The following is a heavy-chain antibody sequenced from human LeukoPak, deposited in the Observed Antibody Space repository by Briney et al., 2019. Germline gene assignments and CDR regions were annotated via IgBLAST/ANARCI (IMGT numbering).Heavy chain of an antibody. CDR1: GLTFNNYA. V-gene: IGHV3-23*01. CDR3: VKGGYSSSWYALNY. J-gene: IGHJ4*02. Sequence: GGSLRLSCVASGLTFNNYAMSWVRQAPGKGLEWVSAISGSGDTTHNVDSVKGRFTISRDNSKNTLYLQMNSLRVDDTAVYYCVKGGYSSSWYALNYWGQGTLVTVSS. CDR2: ISGSGDTT. D-gene: IGHD6-13*01.